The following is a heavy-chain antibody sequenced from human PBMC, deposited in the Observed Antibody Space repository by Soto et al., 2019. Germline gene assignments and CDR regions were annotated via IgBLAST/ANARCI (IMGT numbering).Heavy chain of an antibody. V-gene: IGHV3-33*06. CDR1: GFTFSSYG. J-gene: IGHJ6*02. D-gene: IGHD3-3*01. CDR2: IWYDGSNK. CDR3: AKSIFSRLRLGGMDV. Sequence: QVQLVESGGGVVQPGRSLRLSCAASGFTFSSYGMHWVRQAPGKGLEWVAVIWYDGSNKYYADSVKGRFTISRDNSKNTLYLQMNSLRAEDTAVYYCAKSIFSRLRLGGMDVWGQGTTVTVSS.